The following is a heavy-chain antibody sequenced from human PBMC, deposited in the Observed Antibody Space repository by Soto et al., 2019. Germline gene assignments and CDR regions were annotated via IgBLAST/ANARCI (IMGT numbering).Heavy chain of an antibody. Sequence: GASVKVSCKASEGTFSSYAISWVRQAPGQGLEWMGGIIPIFGTANYAQKFQGRVTITADESTSTAYMELSSLRSEDTAVYYCARDLAYYYDSSGYYPSGPGIYWG. CDR2: IIPIFGTA. D-gene: IGHD3-22*01. CDR1: EGTFSSYA. V-gene: IGHV1-69*13. CDR3: ARDLAYYYDSSGYYPSGPGIY. J-gene: IGHJ4*01.